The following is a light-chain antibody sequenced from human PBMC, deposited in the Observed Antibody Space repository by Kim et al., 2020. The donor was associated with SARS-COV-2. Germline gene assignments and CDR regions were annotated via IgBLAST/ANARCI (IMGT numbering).Light chain of an antibody. V-gene: IGLV3-1*01. Sequence: SYELTQPPSVSVSPGETATISCTGDNLQFKYVCWYQRTAGHSPVLVLYQDNKRPSGIPERFSGSNSGNTATLTISGTQAMDEADYYCQVWDNSLGVFGAGTKLTVL. CDR1: NLQFKY. CDR2: QDN. J-gene: IGLJ2*01. CDR3: QVWDNSLGV.